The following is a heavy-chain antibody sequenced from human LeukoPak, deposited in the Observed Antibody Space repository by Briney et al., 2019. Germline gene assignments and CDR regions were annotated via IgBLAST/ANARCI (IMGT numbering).Heavy chain of an antibody. CDR2: ITGGGDST. D-gene: IGHD6-13*01. J-gene: IGHJ3*02. V-gene: IGHV3-23*01. CDR1: GFPFSSYA. Sequence: PGGSLRLSCAASGFPFSSYAMTWVRQAPGKGLEWVSAITGGGDSTYYADSVKGRFTISRDSAKNSLYLQMNSLRAEDTAVYYCARDPGYSSSWYGAFDIWGQGTMVTVSS. CDR3: ARDPGYSSSWYGAFDI.